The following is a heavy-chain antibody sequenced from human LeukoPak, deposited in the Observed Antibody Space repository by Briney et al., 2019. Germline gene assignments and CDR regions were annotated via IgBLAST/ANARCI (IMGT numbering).Heavy chain of an antibody. V-gene: IGHV3-23*01. CDR1: GFTFSSYA. J-gene: IGHJ6*02. D-gene: IGHD7-27*01. Sequence: AGESLRLSCAASGFTFSSYAMSWVRQAPGKGLEWVSAISGSGGSTYYADSVKGRFTISRDNSKNTLYLQMNSLRAEDTAVYYCTGAPEDYYGMDVWGQGTTVTVSS. CDR3: TGAPEDYYGMDV. CDR2: ISGSGGST.